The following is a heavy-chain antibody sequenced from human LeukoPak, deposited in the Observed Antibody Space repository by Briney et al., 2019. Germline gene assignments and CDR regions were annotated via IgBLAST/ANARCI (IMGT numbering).Heavy chain of an antibody. V-gene: IGHV4-59*08. CDR3: ARHSGGTFDY. CDR1: GGSISSNY. CDR2: IYYRGST. D-gene: IGHD3-16*01. Sequence: SETLSLTCTVSGGSISSNYWSWIRQPPGKGLEWIGYIYYRGSTNCNPSLKSRVTISVDTSKNQFSLKLSSVSAADTAVYYCARHSGGTFDYWGQGTRVTVSS. J-gene: IGHJ4*02.